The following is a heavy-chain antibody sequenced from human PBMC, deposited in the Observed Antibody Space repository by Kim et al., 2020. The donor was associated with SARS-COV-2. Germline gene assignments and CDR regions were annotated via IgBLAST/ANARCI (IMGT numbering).Heavy chain of an antibody. V-gene: IGHV4-39*02. Sequence: SETLSLTCTVSGGSISSSSYYWGWIRQPPGKGLEWIGSIYYSGSTYYNPSLKSRVTISVDTSKNQFSLKLSSVTAADTAVYYCAREGGVGWREVDYWGQGTLVTVSS. CDR3: AREGGVGWREVDY. CDR2: IYYSGST. J-gene: IGHJ4*02. CDR1: GGSISSSSYY. D-gene: IGHD3-16*01.